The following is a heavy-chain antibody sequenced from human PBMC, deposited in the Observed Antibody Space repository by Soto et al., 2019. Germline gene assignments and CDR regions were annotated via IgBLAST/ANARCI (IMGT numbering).Heavy chain of an antibody. CDR3: ATFFGSGFDY. D-gene: IGHD6-19*01. V-gene: IGHV3-48*02. J-gene: IGHJ4*02. Sequence: EVQLVESGGGLVQPGGSLRLSCVASGFTFSTDSMNWVRQAPGKGLEWVAHISTSGATRYYADSVKGRFTISRDNANTSLYLHMDSLRNEDTALYYCATFFGSGFDYWGQGTLVTVSS. CDR2: ISTSGATR. CDR1: GFTFSTDS.